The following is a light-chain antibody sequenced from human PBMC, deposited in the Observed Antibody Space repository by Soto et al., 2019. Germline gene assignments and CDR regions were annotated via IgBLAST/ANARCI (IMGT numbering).Light chain of an antibody. CDR1: QSISTS. CDR3: QQYGSSSRT. J-gene: IGKJ1*01. Sequence: DIQMTQSPSSVSASVGDRVTITCRASQSISTSLAWYQQKPGKAPKLLIYRASSLESGVPARFSGSGSATEFTRSNSSLQPDDFATYYCQQYGSSSRTFGQGTKVDIK. V-gene: IGKV1-5*03. CDR2: RAS.